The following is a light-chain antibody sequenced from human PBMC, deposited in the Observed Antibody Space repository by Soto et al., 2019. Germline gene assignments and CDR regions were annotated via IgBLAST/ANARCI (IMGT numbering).Light chain of an antibody. CDR3: AAWDDSLNGVV. CDR2: SNN. J-gene: IGLJ2*01. CDR1: SSNIGSNT. Sequence: QSVLPQPPSASGTPGQRVTISCSGSSSNIGSNTVNWYQQLPGTAPKLLIYSNNQRPSVVPDRFSGSKSGTSASLAISGLQSEDEADYYCAAWDDSLNGVVFGGGTKLTVL. V-gene: IGLV1-44*01.